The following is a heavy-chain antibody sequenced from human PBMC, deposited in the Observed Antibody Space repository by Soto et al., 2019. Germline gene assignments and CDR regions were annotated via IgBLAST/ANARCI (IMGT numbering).Heavy chain of an antibody. Sequence: SETLSLTCAVYGGSFSGCYWSWIRQPPGKGLEWIGEINHSGSTNYNPSLKSRVTISVDTSKNQFSLKLSSVTAADTAVSYCARDPATGYSSSWTVDYCGQVPLVT. D-gene: IGHD6-13*01. CDR3: ARDPATGYSSSWTVDY. J-gene: IGHJ4*02. CDR2: INHSGST. CDR1: GGSFSGCY. V-gene: IGHV4-34*01.